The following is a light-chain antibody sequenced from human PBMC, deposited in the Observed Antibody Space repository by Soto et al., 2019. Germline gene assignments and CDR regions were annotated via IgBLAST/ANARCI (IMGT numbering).Light chain of an antibody. CDR1: QSVSSSY. CDR3: QQYGSSPWT. Sequence: EIVLTQSPGTRSLSPGERATLSCRASQSVSSSYVAWYQQKPGQAPRLLIYGASSRATGIPDRFSGSGSGTDFTLTISRLEPEDFAVYYCQQYGSSPWTFGQGTKVDIK. CDR2: GAS. J-gene: IGKJ1*01. V-gene: IGKV3-20*01.